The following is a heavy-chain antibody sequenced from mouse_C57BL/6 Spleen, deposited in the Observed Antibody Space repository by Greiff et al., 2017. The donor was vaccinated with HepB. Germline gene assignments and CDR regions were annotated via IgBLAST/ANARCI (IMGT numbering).Heavy chain of an antibody. CDR2: ISDGGSST. CDR3: ARSAYYSIYGFAY. Sequence: DVKLVESGGGLVKPGGSLKLSCAASGFTFSGYAMSWVRQTPEKRLEWVASISDGGSSTYYPDKVKGRFTISRDNAKNTLYLQMSHLTSEDTAMYYCARSAYYSIYGFAYWGQGTLVTVSA. J-gene: IGHJ3*01. D-gene: IGHD2-5*01. CDR1: GFTFSGYA. V-gene: IGHV5-4*03.